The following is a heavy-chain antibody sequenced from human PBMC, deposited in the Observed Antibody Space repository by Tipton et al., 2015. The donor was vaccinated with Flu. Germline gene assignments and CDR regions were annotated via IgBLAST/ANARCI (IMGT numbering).Heavy chain of an antibody. V-gene: IGHV4-59*01. Sequence: GLVKPSETLSLTCSVSGGSISNYYWSWIRQPPGKGLEWIGYIYYSGSTNYNPSLKSRVTISVDTSKRQFSLRVNSVSAADTSVYYGAAAPTPISGIVKALHYYMAVWVKGSTVTVPS. J-gene: IGHJ6*03. CDR2: IYYSGST. CDR1: GGSISNYY. D-gene: IGHD3-3*01. CDR3: AAAPTPISGIVKALHYYMAV.